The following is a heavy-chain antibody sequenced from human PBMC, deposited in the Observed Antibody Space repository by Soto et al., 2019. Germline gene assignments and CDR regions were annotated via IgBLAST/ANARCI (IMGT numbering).Heavy chain of an antibody. J-gene: IGHJ6*02. V-gene: IGHV1-69*06. Sequence: QVQLVQSGAEVKKPGSSVKVSCKASGGTFSSYAISWVRQAPGQGLEWMGGIIPIFGTANYAQKFQGRVTITADKSTSTAYMELSSLRSEDTAVYYCARGAPGVALGYCSSTSCYKRSYYYYGMDVWGQGTTVTVSS. D-gene: IGHD2-2*02. CDR2: IIPIFGTA. CDR1: GGTFSSYA. CDR3: ARGAPGVALGYCSSTSCYKRSYYYYGMDV.